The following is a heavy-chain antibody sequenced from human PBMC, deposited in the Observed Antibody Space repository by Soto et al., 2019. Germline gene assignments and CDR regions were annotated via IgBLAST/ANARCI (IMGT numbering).Heavy chain of an antibody. J-gene: IGHJ4*02. Sequence: GGSLRLSCAASGFTFSSYAMSWVRQAPGKGLEWGSAISGSGGSTYYAASVKGRFTISRDNSKNTLYLQMNSLRAEDTAVYYCANGSRSPHYFDYWGQGTLVTVSS. CDR1: GFTFSSYA. CDR2: ISGSGGST. CDR3: ANGSRSPHYFDY. V-gene: IGHV3-23*01. D-gene: IGHD1-26*01.